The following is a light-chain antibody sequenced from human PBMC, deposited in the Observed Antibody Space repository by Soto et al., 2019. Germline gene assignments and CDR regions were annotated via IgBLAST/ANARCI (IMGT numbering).Light chain of an antibody. J-gene: IGKJ5*01. V-gene: IGKV3-11*01. CDR3: QQRSNWPIT. Sequence: ESVLTQSAATLSLSPGERATLSCRASQSVSSYLVWYQQKPGQAPRLLIYDASNRATGIPARFSGSGSGTDFTLTISSLEPEDFALYYCQQRSNWPITFGQGTRLEIK. CDR1: QSVSSY. CDR2: DAS.